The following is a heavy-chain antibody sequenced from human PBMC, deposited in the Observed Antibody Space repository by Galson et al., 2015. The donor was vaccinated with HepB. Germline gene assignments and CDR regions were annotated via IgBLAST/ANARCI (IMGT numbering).Heavy chain of an antibody. J-gene: IGHJ4*02. D-gene: IGHD2-2*02. Sequence: SVKVSCKASGYTFTSYYIHWVRQAPGQGLEWMGRINPNSGGTNYAQKFQGRVTMTRDTSISTAYMELSRLRSDDTAVYYCARDNIGYCSKTSCYTGDYWGQGTLVTVSS. CDR2: INPNSGGT. CDR3: ARDNIGYCSKTSCYTGDY. V-gene: IGHV1-2*06. CDR1: GYTFTSYY.